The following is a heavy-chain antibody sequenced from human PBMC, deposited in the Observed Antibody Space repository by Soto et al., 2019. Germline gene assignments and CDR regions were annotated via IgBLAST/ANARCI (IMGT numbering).Heavy chain of an antibody. D-gene: IGHD3-3*01. J-gene: IGHJ3*02. CDR1: GFTFSSYA. Sequence: GGSLRLSCAASGFTFSSYAMHWVRQAPGKGLEWVAVISYDGSNKYYADSVKGRFTISRDNSKNTLYLQMNSLRAEDTAVYYCARDRFNSNDAFDIWGQGTMVTVSS. V-gene: IGHV3-30-3*01. CDR3: ARDRFNSNDAFDI. CDR2: ISYDGSNK.